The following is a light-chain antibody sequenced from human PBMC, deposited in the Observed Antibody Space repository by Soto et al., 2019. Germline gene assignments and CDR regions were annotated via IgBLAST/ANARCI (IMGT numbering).Light chain of an antibody. Sequence: QSALTQPASVSGSPGQSITISCTGTSSDVGGYNYVSWYQHHPGKAPKLMIYEVSNRPSGVSNRFSGSKSGNTASLTISGLQAEDEADYFCSSFSSSSTVLFGRGTKLTVL. CDR2: EVS. V-gene: IGLV2-14*01. CDR3: SSFSSSSTVL. J-gene: IGLJ2*01. CDR1: SSDVGGYNY.